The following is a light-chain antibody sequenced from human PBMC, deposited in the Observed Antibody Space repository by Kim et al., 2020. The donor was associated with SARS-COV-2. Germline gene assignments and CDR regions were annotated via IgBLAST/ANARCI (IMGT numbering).Light chain of an antibody. V-gene: IGLV2-14*03. CDR1: SSDVGGYNY. J-gene: IGLJ3*02. Sequence: QSALTQPASVSGSPGQSITISCTGTSSDVGGYNYVSWYQQHPGKAPKLMIYDVSNRPSGVSNRFSGPMSGNTASLTISGLQAEDEADYYCSSYTSSSTRVFAGGTRLTVL. CDR2: DVS. CDR3: SSYTSSSTRV.